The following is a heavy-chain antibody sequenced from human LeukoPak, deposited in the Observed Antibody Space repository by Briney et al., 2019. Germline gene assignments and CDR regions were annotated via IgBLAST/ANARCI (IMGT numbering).Heavy chain of an antibody. Sequence: VASVKVSCKASGYTFTGYYMHWVRQAPGQGLEWMGWINPNSGGTNYAQKFQGRVTMTRDTSISTAYMELSRLRSDGTAVYYCARDPGSTSPSGDYYMDVWGKGTTVTVSS. J-gene: IGHJ6*03. CDR1: GYTFTGYY. CDR2: INPNSGGT. V-gene: IGHV1-2*02. CDR3: ARDPGSTSPSGDYYMDV. D-gene: IGHD2-2*01.